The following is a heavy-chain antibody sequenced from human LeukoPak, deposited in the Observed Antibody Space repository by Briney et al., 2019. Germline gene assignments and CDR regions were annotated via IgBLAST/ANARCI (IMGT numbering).Heavy chain of an antibody. Sequence: PGGSLRLSCAASGFTFSSYWMSWVRQAPGKGLEWVANIKQDGSEKYYVDSVKGRFTISRDNAKNSLYQQMNSLRAEDTAVYYCAELGITMIGGVWGKGTTVTISP. D-gene: IGHD3-10*02. CDR1: GFTFSSYW. CDR2: IKQDGSEK. J-gene: IGHJ6*04. CDR3: AELGITMIGGV. V-gene: IGHV3-7*01.